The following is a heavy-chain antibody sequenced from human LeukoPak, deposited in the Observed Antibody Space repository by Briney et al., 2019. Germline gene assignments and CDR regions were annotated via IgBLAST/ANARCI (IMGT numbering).Heavy chain of an antibody. CDR2: IYSGGST. Sequence: PGGSLRLSCAASGFTVSSNYMSWVRQAPGKGLEWVSVIYSGGSTYYADSVKGRFTISRDNSKNTLYLQMNSLRAEDTAVYYCARALSWLNYYFDYWGQGTLVTVSS. V-gene: IGHV3-66*01. CDR3: ARALSWLNYYFDY. J-gene: IGHJ4*02. CDR1: GFTVSSNY. D-gene: IGHD6-19*01.